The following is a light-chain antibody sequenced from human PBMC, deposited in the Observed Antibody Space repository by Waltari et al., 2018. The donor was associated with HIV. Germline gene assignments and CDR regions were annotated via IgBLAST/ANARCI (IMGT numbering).Light chain of an antibody. CDR2: GDN. CDR3: QSYDSSLSGSVV. CDR1: SSNIGEGYD. V-gene: IGLV1-40*01. Sequence: QSVLTQPPSVSGAPGQRVTISCTGSSSNIGEGYDVHWYRQLPGTAPKLLIYGDNNRPSGVPDRFSGSKSGTSASLAITGLQAEDEANYYCQSYDSSLSGSVVFGGGTKLTVL. J-gene: IGLJ2*01.